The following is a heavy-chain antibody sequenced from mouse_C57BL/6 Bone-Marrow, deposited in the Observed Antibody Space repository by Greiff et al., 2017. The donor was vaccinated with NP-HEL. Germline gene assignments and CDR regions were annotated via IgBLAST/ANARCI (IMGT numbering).Heavy chain of an antibody. CDR2: INSDGGST. CDR3: ARLTYYSNSAWFAF. D-gene: IGHD2-5*01. Sequence: DVHLVESGGGLVQPGESLKLSCESNEYEFPSHDMSWVRKTPEKRLELVAAINSDGGSTYYPDTMERRFIISRDNTKKTLYLQMSSLRSEDTALYYCARLTYYSNSAWFAFWGQGTLVTVSA. V-gene: IGHV5-2*01. J-gene: IGHJ3*01. CDR1: EYEFPSHD.